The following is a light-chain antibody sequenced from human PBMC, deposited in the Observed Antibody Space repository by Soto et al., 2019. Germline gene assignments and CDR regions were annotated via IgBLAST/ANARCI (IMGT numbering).Light chain of an antibody. J-gene: IGKJ1*01. Sequence: DVVLTQSPLSLPVTLGQPASISCTSSQALVYGDGNTYLIWVQQRPCQSPRGLIYNVSRRDSGVPDRFSGSGSGTNFTLKISRVEAEDVGIYYCMQKPHWPRTFGEGTKADIK. V-gene: IGKV2-30*01. CDR2: NVS. CDR1: QALVYGDGNTY. CDR3: MQKPHWPRT.